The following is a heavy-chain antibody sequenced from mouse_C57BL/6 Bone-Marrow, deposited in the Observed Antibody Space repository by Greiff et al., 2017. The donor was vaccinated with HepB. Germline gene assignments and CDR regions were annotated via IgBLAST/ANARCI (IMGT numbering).Heavy chain of an antibody. CDR1: GYSFTDYN. D-gene: IGHD2-4*01. CDR3: AKDYDGDCYAMDY. J-gene: IGHJ4*01. V-gene: IGHV1-39*01. CDR2: INPNYGTT. Sequence: VQLQQSGPELVKPGASVKISCKASGYSFTDYNMNWVKQSNGESLEWIGVINPNYGTTSYNQKFKGKATLTVDPSSNTDYMQLKSLTSEDSAVYYCAKDYDGDCYAMDYWGQGTSVTVSS.